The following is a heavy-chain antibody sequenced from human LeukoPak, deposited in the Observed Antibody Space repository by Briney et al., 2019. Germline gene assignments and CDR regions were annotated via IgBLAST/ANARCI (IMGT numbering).Heavy chain of an antibody. CDR1: GFTFSSYG. J-gene: IGHJ4*02. V-gene: IGHV3-33*01. Sequence: GGSLRLSCAASGFTFSSYGMHWVRQAPGRGLEWVAVIWYDGSNKYYADSVKGRFTISRENSKNTLYLQMNSLRAEDTAVYYCAGPLSSNAGLLNSWGQGTLVTVSS. D-gene: IGHD6-13*01. CDR3: AGPLSSNAGLLNS. CDR2: IWYDGSNK.